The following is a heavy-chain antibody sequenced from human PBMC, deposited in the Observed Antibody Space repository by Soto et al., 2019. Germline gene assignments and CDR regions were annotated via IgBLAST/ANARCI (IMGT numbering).Heavy chain of an antibody. CDR3: ARSQGSSTSFDIYYYYYYGMDV. J-gene: IGHJ6*02. V-gene: IGHV1-69*01. CDR2: IIPISGTA. CDR1: GGTFSSYA. D-gene: IGHD2-2*01. Sequence: QVQLVQSGAEVKKPGSSVKVSCKASGGTFSSYAISWVRQAPGQGLEWMGGIIPISGTANYAQKFQGRVTITADESTSTAYMELSSLRSEDTAAYYCARSQGSSTSFDIYYYYYYGMDVWGQGTTVTVSS.